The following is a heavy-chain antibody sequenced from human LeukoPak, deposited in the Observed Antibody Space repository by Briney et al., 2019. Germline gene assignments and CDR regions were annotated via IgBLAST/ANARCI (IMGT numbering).Heavy chain of an antibody. D-gene: IGHD4-17*01. CDR2: INGDGSVK. Sequence: GGSLRLSCAASGLTFSNTWMPWARQVPGKGREGVANINGDGSVKYHVDSVKGRFTISRDNARNSLYLQMNSLRAEDTAIYYCARDPAYGALDSWGPGTQVTVSS. J-gene: IGHJ4*02. CDR3: ARDPAYGALDS. V-gene: IGHV3-7*01. CDR1: GLTFSNTW.